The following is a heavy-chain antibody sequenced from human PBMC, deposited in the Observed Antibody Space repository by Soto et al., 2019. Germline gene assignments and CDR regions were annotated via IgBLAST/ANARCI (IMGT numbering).Heavy chain of an antibody. CDR3: ARESGDWPLNWFDP. CDR1: GFNFSNHW. CDR2: ITSDGKSK. V-gene: IGHV3-74*01. Sequence: LGLSCAASGFNFSNHWMHWVRQRPAEGLVWVSRITSDGKSKAYAESVKGRFAISRDNAKNTLYLQMNGLTAEDTAVYYCARESGDWPLNWFDPWGQGTLVTV. D-gene: IGHD2-21*02. J-gene: IGHJ5*02.